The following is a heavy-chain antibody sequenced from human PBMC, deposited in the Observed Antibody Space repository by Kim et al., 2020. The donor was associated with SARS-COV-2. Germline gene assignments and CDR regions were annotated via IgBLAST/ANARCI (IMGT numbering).Heavy chain of an antibody. Sequence: GGSLRLSCAASGFTFSSYSMNWVRQAPGKGLEWVSYISFTTGTIYYADSVKGRFTISRDNAKNSLYLQMNSLRDEDTAVYYCAREAGRAVACITWGYYYGMDVWGQGTTVTVSS. CDR1: GFTFSSYS. CDR2: ISFTTGTI. CDR3: AREAGRAVACITWGYYYGMDV. J-gene: IGHJ6*02. D-gene: IGHD6-19*01. V-gene: IGHV3-48*02.